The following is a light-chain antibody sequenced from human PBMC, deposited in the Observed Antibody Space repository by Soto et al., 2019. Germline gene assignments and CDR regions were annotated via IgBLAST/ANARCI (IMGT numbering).Light chain of an antibody. CDR1: SSDVGGNKY. CDR3: ASSTSDSLYV. CDR2: KVT. J-gene: IGLJ1*01. V-gene: IGLV2-14*01. Sequence: QSALTQPASVSGSPGQSITISCTGTSSDVGGNKYVSWYQQYPGKVPKLLINKVTNRPSGVSYRFSGSKSGDTASLTISALLAEDEADYFCASSTSDSLYVFGTGTKVTVL.